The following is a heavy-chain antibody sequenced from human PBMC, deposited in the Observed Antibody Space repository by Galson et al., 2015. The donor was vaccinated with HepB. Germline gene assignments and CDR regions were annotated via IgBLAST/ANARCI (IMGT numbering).Heavy chain of an antibody. CDR1: GFTFSSFG. V-gene: IGHV3-33*01. J-gene: IGHJ6*02. CDR2: MPYDGSDK. CDR3: ARDGIHCSTTSCYNYYYYGMDV. Sequence: SLRLSCAASGFTFSSFGMHWVRQAPGKGLEWVASMPYDGSDKYYVDSVKGRFTISRDNSENMLYLQMNSLTVEDTAVYYCARDGIHCSTTSCYNYYYYGMDVWGQGTTVAVSS. D-gene: IGHD2-2*01.